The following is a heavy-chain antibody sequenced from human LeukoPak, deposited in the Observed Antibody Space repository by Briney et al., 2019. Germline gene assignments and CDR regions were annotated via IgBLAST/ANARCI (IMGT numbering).Heavy chain of an antibody. J-gene: IGHJ6*02. D-gene: IGHD2-15*01. V-gene: IGHV1-18*04. Sequence: ASVKVSCKASGYTFTGYYMQWVRQAPGQGLEWMGWISAYNGNTNYAQKLQGRVTMTTDTSTSTAYMELRSLRSDDTAVYYCARETGYCSGGSCSVYYYGMDVWGQGTTVTVSS. CDR1: GYTFTGYY. CDR2: ISAYNGNT. CDR3: ARETGYCSGGSCSVYYYGMDV.